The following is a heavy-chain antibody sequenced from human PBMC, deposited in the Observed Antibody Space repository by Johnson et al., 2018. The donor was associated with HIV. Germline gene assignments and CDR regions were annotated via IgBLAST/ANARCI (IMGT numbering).Heavy chain of an antibody. CDR2: IWYDGSNK. CDR1: GFSFSRYG. V-gene: IGHV3-33*06. Sequence: QVQLVESGGGVVQPGRSLRISCAASGFSFSRYGMHWVRQAPGKGLEWVAVIWYDGSNKHYVDSVKGRFTISRDNSKNTLYLQMNSLLPEDTAVYYCAKSDSGDDAFEIWGQATMVTVSS. D-gene: IGHD5-12*01. CDR3: AKSDSGDDAFEI. J-gene: IGHJ3*02.